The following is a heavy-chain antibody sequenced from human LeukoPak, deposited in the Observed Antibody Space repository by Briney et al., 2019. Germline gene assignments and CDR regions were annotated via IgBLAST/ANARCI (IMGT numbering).Heavy chain of an antibody. CDR3: AKAYYYGSARDAFDI. Sequence: GGSLRLSCAASGFTFSSYGMHWVRQAPGKGLEWVAVISYDGSNKYYADSVKGRFTISRDNSKNTLYLQMNSLRAEDTAVYYCAKAYYYGSARDAFDIWGQGTMVTVPS. D-gene: IGHD3-10*01. CDR2: ISYDGSNK. CDR1: GFTFSSYG. V-gene: IGHV3-30*18. J-gene: IGHJ3*02.